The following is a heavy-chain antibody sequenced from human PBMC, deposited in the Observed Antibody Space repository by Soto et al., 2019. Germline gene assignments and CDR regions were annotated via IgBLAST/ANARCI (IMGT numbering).Heavy chain of an antibody. Sequence: GWSLRLSCAASGFTFSSYAMSWVRQAPGKGLEWVSAISGSGGSTYYADSVKGRFTISRDNTKNTLYLQMNSLRAEDTAVYYCAKDHDRYYYDSSGPFDYWGQGTLVTGSS. J-gene: IGHJ4*02. V-gene: IGHV3-23*01. D-gene: IGHD3-22*01. CDR3: AKDHDRYYYDSSGPFDY. CDR2: ISGSGGST. CDR1: GFTFSSYA.